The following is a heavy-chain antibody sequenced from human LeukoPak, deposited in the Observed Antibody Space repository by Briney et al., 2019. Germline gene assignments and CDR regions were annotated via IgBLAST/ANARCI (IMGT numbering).Heavy chain of an antibody. J-gene: IGHJ4*02. CDR2: ISSSGSTI. CDR3: ARVLDYGDSFDY. Sequence: TGGSLRLSCAASGFTFSDYYMSWIRQAPGKGLEWVSYISSSGSTIYYADSVKGRFTISRDNAKNSLYLQMNSLRAEDTAVYYCARVLDYGDSFDYWGQGTLVTVSS. D-gene: IGHD4-17*01. CDR1: GFTFSDYY. V-gene: IGHV3-11*01.